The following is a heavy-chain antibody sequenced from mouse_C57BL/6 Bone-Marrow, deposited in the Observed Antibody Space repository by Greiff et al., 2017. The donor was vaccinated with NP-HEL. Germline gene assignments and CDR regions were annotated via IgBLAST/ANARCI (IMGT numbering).Heavy chain of an antibody. J-gene: IGHJ4*01. CDR1: GYAFTNYL. CDR3: ARLAGDYDLYYYAMDY. CDR2: INPGSGGT. D-gene: IGHD2-4*01. Sequence: VQLQQSGAELVRPGTSVKVSCKASGYAFTNYLIEWVKQRPGQGLEWIGVINPGSGGTNYNEKFKGKATLTADKSSSTAYMQLSSLTSEDSAVYFCARLAGDYDLYYYAMDYWGQGTSVTVSS. V-gene: IGHV1-54*01.